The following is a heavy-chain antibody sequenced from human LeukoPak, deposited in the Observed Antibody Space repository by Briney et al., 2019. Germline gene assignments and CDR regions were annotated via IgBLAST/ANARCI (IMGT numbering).Heavy chain of an antibody. V-gene: IGHV4-39*07. CDR1: GGSISSSSYY. J-gene: IGHJ5*02. CDR2: IYYSGST. D-gene: IGHD3-9*01. CDR3: ARGPDRLLRYFDWLIKPQPNWFDP. Sequence: SETLSLTCTVSGGSISSSSYYWGWIRQPPGKGLEWIGSIYYSGSTYYNPSLKSRVTISVDTSRNQFSLKLSSVTAADTAVYYCARGPDRLLRYFDWLIKPQPNWFDPWGQGTLVTVSS.